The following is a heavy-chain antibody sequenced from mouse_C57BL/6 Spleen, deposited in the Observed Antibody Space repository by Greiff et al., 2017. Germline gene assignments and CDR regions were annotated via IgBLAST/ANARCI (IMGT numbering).Heavy chain of an antibody. V-gene: IGHV5-6*01. CDR2: ISSGGSYT. CDR3: ARPSVYYGNYTWFAY. D-gene: IGHD2-1*01. Sequence: VQLKESGGDLVKPGGSLKLSCAASGFTFSSYGMSWVRQTPDKRLEWVATISSGGSYTYYPDSVKGRFTISRDNAKNTLYLQMSSLKSEDTAMYSFARPSVYYGNYTWFAYWGQGTLVTVSA. CDR1: GFTFSSYG. J-gene: IGHJ3*01.